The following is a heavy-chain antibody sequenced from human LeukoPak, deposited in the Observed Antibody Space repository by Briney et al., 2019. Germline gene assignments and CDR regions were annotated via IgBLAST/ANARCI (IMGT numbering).Heavy chain of an antibody. CDR2: ISAYNGNT. CDR3: ARDTRLRFLEWLLSGDGGEYYFDY. CDR1: GYTFTSYG. Sequence: ASVKVSCKASGYTFTSYGISWVRRAPGQGLEWMGWISAYNGNTNYAQKLQGRVTMTTDTSTSTAYMELRSLRSDDTAVYYCARDTRLRFLEWLLSGDGGEYYFDYWGQGTLVTVSS. J-gene: IGHJ4*02. V-gene: IGHV1-18*01. D-gene: IGHD3-3*01.